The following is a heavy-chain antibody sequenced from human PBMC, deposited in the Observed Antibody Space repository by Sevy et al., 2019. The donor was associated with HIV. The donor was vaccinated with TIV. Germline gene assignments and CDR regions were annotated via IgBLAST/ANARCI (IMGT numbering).Heavy chain of an antibody. D-gene: IGHD3-10*01. Sequence: GGSLRLSYAASGFTFSSYSMTWVRQAPGKGLEWVSYISSSSSTIYYADSVKGRFTISRDNAKNSLYLQMNSLRDEDTAVYYCAREALNYYGSGSYYLDYWGQGTLVTVSS. J-gene: IGHJ4*02. CDR3: AREALNYYGSGSYYLDY. V-gene: IGHV3-48*02. CDR2: ISSSSSTI. CDR1: GFTFSSYS.